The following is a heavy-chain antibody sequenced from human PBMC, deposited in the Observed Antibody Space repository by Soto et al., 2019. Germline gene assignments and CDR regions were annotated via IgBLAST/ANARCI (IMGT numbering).Heavy chain of an antibody. CDR2: ISGSGGST. V-gene: IGHV3-23*01. CDR3: AKAQDSNDRYYYYYYGMDV. CDR1: GFTFSSYA. J-gene: IGHJ6*02. D-gene: IGHD4-4*01. Sequence: GGSLRLSCAASGFTFSSYAMSWVRQAPGKGLEWVSAISGSGGSTYYADSVKGRFTISRDNSKNTLYLQMNSLRAEDTAVYYCAKAQDSNDRYYYYYYGMDVWGQGTTVTAP.